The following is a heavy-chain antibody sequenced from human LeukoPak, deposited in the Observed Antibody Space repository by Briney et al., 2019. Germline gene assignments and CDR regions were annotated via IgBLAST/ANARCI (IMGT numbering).Heavy chain of an antibody. V-gene: IGHV1-69*04. CDR1: GGTFSSYA. CDR2: IIPILGIA. J-gene: IGHJ4*02. D-gene: IGHD4-23*01. CDR3: ARVLNGGNGYFDY. Sequence: EASVKVSCKASGGTFSSYAISWVRQAPGQGLEWMGRIIPILGIANYAQKFQGRVTITADKSTSTAYMELSSLRSEDTAVYYCARVLNGGNGYFDYWGQGTLVTVSS.